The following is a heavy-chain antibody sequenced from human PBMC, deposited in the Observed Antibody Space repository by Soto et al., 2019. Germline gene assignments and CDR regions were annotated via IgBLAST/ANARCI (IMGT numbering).Heavy chain of an antibody. CDR2: INHSGST. CDR1: GGSFSGYY. CDR3: AKVGGFDP. Sequence: SETLSLTCAVYGGSFSGYYWSWIRQPPGKGLEWIGEINHSGSTNYNPSLKSRATISVDNSKNTLYLQLNSLRVEDTAVYYCAKVGGFDPWGQGTLVTVSS. V-gene: IGHV4-34*01. D-gene: IGHD4-17*01. J-gene: IGHJ5*02.